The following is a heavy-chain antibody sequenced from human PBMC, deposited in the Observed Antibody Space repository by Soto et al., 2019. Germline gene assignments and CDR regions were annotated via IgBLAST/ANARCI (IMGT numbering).Heavy chain of an antibody. CDR3: ARAKHLGYCSGGSCYRLGY. D-gene: IGHD2-15*01. V-gene: IGHV1-69*02. CDR1: GGTFSSYT. CDR2: IIPILGIA. Sequence: SVKVSCKASGGTFSSYTISWVRQAPGQGLEWMGRIIPILGIANYAQKFQGRVTITADKSTSTAYMELSSLRSEDTAVYYCARAKHLGYCSGGSCYRLGYWGQGTLVTVSS. J-gene: IGHJ4*02.